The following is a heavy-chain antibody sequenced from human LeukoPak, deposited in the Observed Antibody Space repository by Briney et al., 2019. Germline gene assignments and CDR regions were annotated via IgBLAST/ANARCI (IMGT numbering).Heavy chain of an antibody. CDR2: INPVNSDT. Sequence: GESLKISCKGSGYIFTDSWIAWVRQMPGKGLEWMGIINPVNSDTVYSPSFQGQVTMSVDKSISTAYLQWSSLEASDTAIYYCARNTLLVSCISTSCPFGSWFDPWGQGTLVTVSS. CDR1: GYIFTDSW. D-gene: IGHD2-2*01. V-gene: IGHV5-51*01. CDR3: ARNTLLVSCISTSCPFGSWFDP. J-gene: IGHJ5*02.